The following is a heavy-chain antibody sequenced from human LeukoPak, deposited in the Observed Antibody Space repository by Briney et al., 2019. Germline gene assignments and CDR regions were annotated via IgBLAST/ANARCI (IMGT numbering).Heavy chain of an antibody. CDR3: ARGRTSLRYSSLGY. V-gene: IGHV4-34*01. CDR1: GGSFSGYY. D-gene: IGHD6-13*01. Sequence: SETLSLTCAVYGGSFSGYYWSWIRQPPGKGLEWIGDVNHSGSTDYNPSLRSRVTISVDTSKNQFSLRLTSVTAADTAVYYCARGRTSLRYSSLGYWGQGTLVTVSS. J-gene: IGHJ4*02. CDR2: VNHSGST.